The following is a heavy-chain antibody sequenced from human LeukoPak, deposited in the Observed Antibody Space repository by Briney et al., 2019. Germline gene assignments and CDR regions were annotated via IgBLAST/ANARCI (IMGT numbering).Heavy chain of an antibody. CDR2: LYRGGKT. V-gene: IGHV3-53*01. D-gene: IGHD2-8*01. J-gene: IGHJ4*02. CDR3: ASKTGCANGVCPFDY. Sequence: PGGFLRLSCAVSGLTVNNSYINWIRQAPGKGLEWVSVLYRGGKTYYADSVKGRFTISRDNAKNSLYLQMDSLRAEDTAVYYCASKTGCANGVCPFDYWGQGTLVTVSS. CDR1: GLTVNNSY.